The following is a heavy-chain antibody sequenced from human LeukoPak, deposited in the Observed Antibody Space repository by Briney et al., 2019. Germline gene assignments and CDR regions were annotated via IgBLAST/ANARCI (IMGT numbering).Heavy chain of an antibody. CDR1: GGSINSYY. Sequence: SETLSLTCTVSGGSINSYYWSWIRQPPGKGLEWIGYIYYSGSTNYSPSLKSRVTISVDTSKNQFSLKLSSVTAADTAVYYCASSGSFRQQLIKWGQGTLVAVSS. V-gene: IGHV4-59*01. CDR3: ASSGSFRQQLIK. CDR2: IYYSGST. D-gene: IGHD6-13*01. J-gene: IGHJ4*02.